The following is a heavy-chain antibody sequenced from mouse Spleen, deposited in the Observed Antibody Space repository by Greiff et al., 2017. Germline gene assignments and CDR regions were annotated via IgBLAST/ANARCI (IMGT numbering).Heavy chain of an antibody. Sequence: EVKLMESGGGLVKPGGSLKLSCAASGFTFSDYGMAWVRQAPGKGPEWVAFISNLAYSIYYADTVTGRFTISRENAKNTLYLEMSSLRSEDTAMYYCARSLYYYDGSYYDYYAMDYWGQGTSVTVSS. CDR2: ISNLAYSI. CDR3: ARSLYYYDGSYYDYYAMDY. CDR1: GFTFSDYG. V-gene: IGHV5-15*02. J-gene: IGHJ4*01. D-gene: IGHD1-1*01.